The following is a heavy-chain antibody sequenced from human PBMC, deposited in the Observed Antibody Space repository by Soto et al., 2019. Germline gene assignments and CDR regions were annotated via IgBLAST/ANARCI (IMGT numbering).Heavy chain of an antibody. Sequence: QVQLQESGPGLVKPSETLSLTCTVSGGSITNYYCSWFRQPPGKGLDWMGYIQYSGYSAYNLSLRSPVTLARNTSKTHFSLIMESVNATDSAVYYCPRHGFVSLHGRVDAWGQGKTVIVSS. CDR3: PRHGFVSLHGRVDA. CDR2: IQYSGYS. V-gene: IGHV4-59*08. D-gene: IGHD3-10*01. CDR1: GGSITNYY. J-gene: IGHJ6*02.